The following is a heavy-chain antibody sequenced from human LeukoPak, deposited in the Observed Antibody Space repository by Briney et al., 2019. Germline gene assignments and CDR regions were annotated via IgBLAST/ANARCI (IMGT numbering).Heavy chain of an antibody. V-gene: IGHV4-39*07. CDR2: IHHSGSI. CDR1: GGSISTTSYY. CDR3: ARGGDRSFDY. D-gene: IGHD3-10*01. Sequence: PSETLSLTCTVSGGSISTTSYYWTWVRQPPGKGLEWIAEIHHSGSINYNPSLKSRVTISVDKAKNQFSLNLNSVTAADTAVYYCARGGDRSFDYWGQGTLVTVSS. J-gene: IGHJ4*02.